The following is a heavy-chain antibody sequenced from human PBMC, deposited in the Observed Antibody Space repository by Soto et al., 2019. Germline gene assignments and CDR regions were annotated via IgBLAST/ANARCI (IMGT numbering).Heavy chain of an antibody. CDR3: ATAEVDY. J-gene: IGHJ4*02. V-gene: IGHV3-74*01. CDR2: MNSDGSTT. CDR1: GFTFANHW. Sequence: PGGSLSLSCAVSGFTFANHWMHWVRQAPGKGLEWISRMNSDGSTTDYADSVKGRFTVSRDNAKNTLYLQMNSLRAEDTAVYYCATAEVDYWGPGTLVTSPQ.